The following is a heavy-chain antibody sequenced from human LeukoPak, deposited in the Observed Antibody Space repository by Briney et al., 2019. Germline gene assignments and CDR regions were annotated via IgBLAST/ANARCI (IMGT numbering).Heavy chain of an antibody. V-gene: IGHV3-7*03. CDR2: IKQDGTEK. D-gene: IGHD1-26*01. Sequence: GESLRLSCAASGFSFTTYWMSWVRQAPGKGLEWVANIKQDGTEKYYVDSVKGRFTISRDNSKSTLYLQMNSLRAEDTAVYYCAKGGAGSIFDYWGQGTLVTVSS. CDR1: GFSFTTYW. CDR3: AKGGAGSIFDY. J-gene: IGHJ4*02.